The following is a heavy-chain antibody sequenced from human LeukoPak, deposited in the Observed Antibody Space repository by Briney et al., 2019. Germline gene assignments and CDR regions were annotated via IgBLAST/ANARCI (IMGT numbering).Heavy chain of an antibody. J-gene: IGHJ4*02. CDR1: GFTFDDYA. Sequence: GGSLRLSCAASGFTFDDYAMHWVRQAPGKGLEWVSGISWNSGSIGYVDSVKGRFTISRDNSKNTLYLQMNSLRAEDTAVYYCAKDPNYYDSSGYFDYWGQGTLVTVSS. D-gene: IGHD3-22*01. CDR3: AKDPNYYDSSGYFDY. CDR2: ISWNSGSI. V-gene: IGHV3-9*01.